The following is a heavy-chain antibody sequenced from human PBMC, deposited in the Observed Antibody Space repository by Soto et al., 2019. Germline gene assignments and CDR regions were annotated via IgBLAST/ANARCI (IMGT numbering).Heavy chain of an antibody. CDR1: GGSFSGYY. J-gene: IGHJ5*02. Sequence: SETLSLTCAVYGGSFSGYYWSWSRQPPGKGLEWIGEINHSGSTNYNPSLKSRVTISVDTSKNQFSLKLSSVTAADTAVYYCARGARDTAMGNWFDPWGQGTLVTVSS. CDR2: INHSGST. V-gene: IGHV4-34*01. D-gene: IGHD5-18*01. CDR3: ARGARDTAMGNWFDP.